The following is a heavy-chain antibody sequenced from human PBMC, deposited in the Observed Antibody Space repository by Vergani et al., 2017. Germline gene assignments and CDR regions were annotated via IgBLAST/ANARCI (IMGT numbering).Heavy chain of an antibody. V-gene: IGHV4-34*01. CDR1: GGSFTSYH. D-gene: IGHD2-8*01. J-gene: IGHJ6*03. Sequence: QVQLQQWGGGLLKPSETLSLTCVVNGGSFTSYHWTWIRQSPGEGLEWVCDIDHTGRPDYNPSLKSRLTMSVDKSRNQFSLTLDSVTATDTAIYFCARVKTETNGHLYYYYYMDVWGQGTAVTVS. CDR3: ARVKTETNGHLYYYYYMDV. CDR2: IDHTGRP.